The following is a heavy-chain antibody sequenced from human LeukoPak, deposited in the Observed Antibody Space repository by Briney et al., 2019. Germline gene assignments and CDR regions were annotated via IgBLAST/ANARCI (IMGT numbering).Heavy chain of an antibody. CDR2: IIPIFGTA. D-gene: IGHD5-12*01. V-gene: IGHV1-69*13. CDR3: ARWAGEWLRFSYYYYGMDV. Sequence: SVKVSCKASGGTFSSYAISWVRQAPGQGLEWMGGIIPIFGTANYAQKFQGRVTITADESTSTAYMELSSLRSEDTAVYYCARWAGEWLRFSYYYYGMDVWGKGTTVTVSS. J-gene: IGHJ6*04. CDR1: GGTFSSYA.